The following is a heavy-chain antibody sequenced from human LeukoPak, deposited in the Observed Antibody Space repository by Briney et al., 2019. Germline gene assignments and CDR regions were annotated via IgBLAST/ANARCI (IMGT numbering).Heavy chain of an antibody. V-gene: IGHV4-39*07. J-gene: IGHJ6*03. D-gene: IGHD2-2*01. CDR3: ARVKSSTRPGYYYYYMDV. CDR1: GGSISSSSYY. Sequence: SETLSLTCTVSGGSISSSSYYWGWIRQPPGKGLEWIGSIYYSGSTYYNPSLKSRVTISVDTSKNQFSLKLSSVTAADTAVYYCARVKSSTRPGYYYYYMDVWGKGTTVTVSS. CDR2: IYYSGST.